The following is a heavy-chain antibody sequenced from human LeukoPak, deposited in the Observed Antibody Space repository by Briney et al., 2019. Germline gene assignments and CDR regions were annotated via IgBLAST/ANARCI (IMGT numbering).Heavy chain of an antibody. CDR2: ISGNGGST. Sequence: GGSLRLSCAASGFTFSSYAMSWVRQAPRKGLEWVSSISGNGGSTYDADSVKGRFTISRDNSENTLYLQMNSLRAEDTAVYYCAKDRDIVVVPSFDYWGQGTLVTVSS. J-gene: IGHJ4*02. D-gene: IGHD2-2*01. CDR3: AKDRDIVVVPSFDY. V-gene: IGHV3-23*01. CDR1: GFTFSSYA.